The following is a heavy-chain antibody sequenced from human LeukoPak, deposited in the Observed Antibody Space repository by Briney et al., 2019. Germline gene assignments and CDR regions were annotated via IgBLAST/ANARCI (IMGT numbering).Heavy chain of an antibody. J-gene: IGHJ4*02. CDR1: GGSINSSSYY. V-gene: IGHV4-39*01. CDR2: IYYSGST. Sequence: KSSETLSLTCTVSGGSINSSSYYWGWIRQPPGKGLEWIGSIYYSGSTYYNPSLKSRVTISVDTSKNQFSLKLSSVTAADTAVYYCARHLMTRDFDYWGQGTLVTVSS. D-gene: IGHD3-16*01. CDR3: ARHLMTRDFDY.